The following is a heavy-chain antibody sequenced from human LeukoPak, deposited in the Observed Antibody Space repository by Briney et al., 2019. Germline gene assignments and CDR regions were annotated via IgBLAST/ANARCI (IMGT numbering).Heavy chain of an antibody. V-gene: IGHV3-21*01. CDR3: ARAYYYDSSGYYSFDY. J-gene: IGHJ4*02. D-gene: IGHD3-22*01. Sequence: PGGSLRLSCATSGFTFSSYSMNWVRQAPGKGLEWVSSISSSSSYIYYADSVKGRFTISRDNAKNSLYLQMNSLRAEDTAVYYCARAYYYDSSGYYSFDYWGQGTLVTVSS. CDR2: ISSSSSYI. CDR1: GFTFSSYS.